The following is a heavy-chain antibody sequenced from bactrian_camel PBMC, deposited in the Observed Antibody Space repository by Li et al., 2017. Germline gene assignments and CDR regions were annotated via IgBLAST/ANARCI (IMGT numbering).Heavy chain of an antibody. Sequence: VQLVESGGGSVPAGGSLRLSCAASGYTHSTDIIAWFRQSPGKNREGVAHIDSDGKWYAESLKGRSTISTDDANNTLDLQIDSLQPEDTAMYYCCGNCGVCRDANWPPYWGQGTQVTVS. CDR3: CGNCGVCRDANWPPY. CDR1: GYTHSTDI. V-gene: IGHV3S55*01. CDR2: IDSDGK. D-gene: IGHD7*01. J-gene: IGHJ4*01.